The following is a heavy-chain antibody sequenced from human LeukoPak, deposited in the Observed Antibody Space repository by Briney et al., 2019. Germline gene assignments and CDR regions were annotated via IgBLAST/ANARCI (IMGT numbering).Heavy chain of an antibody. CDR3: APPPYYYEANGYSVA. CDR2: IYYSGNT. CDR1: DGSISSSSYH. J-gene: IGHJ5*02. Sequence: SETLSLTCTVSDGSISSSSYHWGWIRQPPGKGLEWIGTIYYSGNTYYNPSLRSRVIISVDTSKNQFSLRLSSVTAADTAVYYCAPPPYYYEANGYSVAWGQGTLVTVSS. D-gene: IGHD3-22*01. V-gene: IGHV4-39*01.